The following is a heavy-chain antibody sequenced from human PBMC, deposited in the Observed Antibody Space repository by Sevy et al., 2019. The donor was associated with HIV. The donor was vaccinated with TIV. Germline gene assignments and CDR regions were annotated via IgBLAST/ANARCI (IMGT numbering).Heavy chain of an antibody. CDR3: ITDPAYRGYDEEVINYYFYGMDV. V-gene: IGHV3-15*01. CDR1: GFTFSSAW. CDR2: IKSEFDGGAI. D-gene: IGHD5-12*01. Sequence: GSLRRSCTASGFTFSSAWMSWVRQAPGKGLEWVGRIKSEFDGGAIDYVAPVKGRLSISREDSKNTVYLQMNSLKTEDTAVYYCITDPAYRGYDEEVINYYFYGMDVWGQGTTVTVSS. J-gene: IGHJ6*02.